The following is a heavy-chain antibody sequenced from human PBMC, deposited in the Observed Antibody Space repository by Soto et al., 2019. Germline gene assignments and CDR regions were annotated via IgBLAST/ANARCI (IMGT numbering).Heavy chain of an antibody. V-gene: IGHV4-31*03. D-gene: IGHD3-16*02. CDR1: GGSISSGGYY. CDR3: ARVPGRLRLGELSLNAWFDP. CDR2: IHYSGST. J-gene: IGHJ5*02. Sequence: QVQLQESGPGLVKPSQTLSLTCTVSGGSISSGGYYWSWIRQHPGKGLEWIGYIHYSGSTYYNPSLKSRVTIAVDTSKNQFSLKLSSVTAADTAVYYCARVPGRLRLGELSLNAWFDPWGQGTLVTVSS.